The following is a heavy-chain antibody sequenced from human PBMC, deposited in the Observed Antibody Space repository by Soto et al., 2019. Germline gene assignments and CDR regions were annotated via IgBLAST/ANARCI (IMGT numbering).Heavy chain of an antibody. CDR2: ISGSGGNT. D-gene: IGHD6-13*01. Sequence: PGGSLRLSCAASGFTFASYAMSWVRQAPGKGPEWVSGISGSGGNTYNADSVKGRFTISRDNSKNTLYLDMISLRAEDTAVYYCAKGLSIAAAGTFDYWGQGTLFTVSS. J-gene: IGHJ4*02. V-gene: IGHV3-23*01. CDR1: GFTFASYA. CDR3: AKGLSIAAAGTFDY.